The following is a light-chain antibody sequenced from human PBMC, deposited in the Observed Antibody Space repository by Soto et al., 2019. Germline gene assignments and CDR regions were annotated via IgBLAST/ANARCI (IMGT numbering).Light chain of an antibody. CDR1: QSVAGN. Sequence: EIVMKQSPATLSVSPGERATLSCRASQSVAGNLAWYQQKPGQPPRLLMYGASTRADGIPARFTGSGSGTEFTLTISSLQSADFALYYYQQYHICSPWTFGQGTKVDIK. V-gene: IGKV3-15*01. CDR2: GAS. CDR3: QQYHICSPWT. J-gene: IGKJ1*01.